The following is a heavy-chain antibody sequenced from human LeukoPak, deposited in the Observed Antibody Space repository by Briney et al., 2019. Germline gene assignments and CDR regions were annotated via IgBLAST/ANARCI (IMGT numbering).Heavy chain of an antibody. Sequence: PSETLSLTCTVSGGSISSYYWSWIRQPAGKGLEWIGCIYTSGSTNYNPSLKSRVTMSVDTSKNQFSLKLSSVTAADTAVYYCARSDRMYYDFWSGPANDAFDIWGQGTMVTVSS. V-gene: IGHV4-4*07. D-gene: IGHD3-3*01. CDR2: IYTSGST. CDR1: GGSISSYY. CDR3: ARSDRMYYDFWSGPANDAFDI. J-gene: IGHJ3*02.